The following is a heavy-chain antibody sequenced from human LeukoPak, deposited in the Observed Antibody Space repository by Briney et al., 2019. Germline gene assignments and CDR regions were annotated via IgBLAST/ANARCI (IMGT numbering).Heavy chain of an antibody. D-gene: IGHD6-25*01. CDR2: VNGPGDWT. CDR1: GFTFSSHW. CDR3: AREVFEGQRQSDAFDV. V-gene: IGHV3-74*01. J-gene: IGHJ3*01. Sequence: PAGGSLRLSCAASGFTFSSHWMHWVRQAPGEGLVWVSRVNGPGDWTHYADSVRGRFITSRDNAENTISLQMNNLRAEDTAVYFCAREVFEGQRQSDAFDVWGQGTMVTVSS.